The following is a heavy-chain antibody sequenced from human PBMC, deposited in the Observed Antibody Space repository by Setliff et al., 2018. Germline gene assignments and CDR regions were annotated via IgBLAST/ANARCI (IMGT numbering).Heavy chain of an antibody. J-gene: IGHJ4*02. V-gene: IGHV4-34*01. CDR3: ARVRNTQNGFFDY. D-gene: IGHD1-1*01. CDR2: INHSGNT. Sequence: PSETLSLTCAVYGGSFSTYYWIWIRQPPGKGLEWIGEINHSGNTYYNPSLNSRRTISVDTSKNQFSLRLTSVTSAETAIYYCARVRNTQNGFFDYWSQGTLVTVSS. CDR1: GGSFSTYY.